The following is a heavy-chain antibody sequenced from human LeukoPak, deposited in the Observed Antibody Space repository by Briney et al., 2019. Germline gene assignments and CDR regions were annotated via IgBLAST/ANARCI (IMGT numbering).Heavy chain of an antibody. Sequence: GGSLRLSCAASGFTFSSYSMSWVRQAPGKGLEWVATIKQDVSGYYYVDSVKGRFTISRDNAKNSLYLQMDSLRVEDTAVYYCTRDQLQGGRAPWGQGTLVTVSS. D-gene: IGHD2-21*01. CDR1: GFTFSSYS. CDR3: TRDQLQGGRAP. CDR2: IKQDVSGY. J-gene: IGHJ5*02. V-gene: IGHV3-7*01.